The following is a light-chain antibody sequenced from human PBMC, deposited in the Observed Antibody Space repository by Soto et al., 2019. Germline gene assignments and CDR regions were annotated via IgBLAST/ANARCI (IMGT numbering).Light chain of an antibody. CDR2: ANT. J-gene: IGLJ1*01. CDR3: QSYDSSLSGYV. V-gene: IGLV1-40*01. CDR1: SSNIGAGYD. Sequence: QSVLTQPPSVFGAPGQRVTISCTGSSSNIGAGYDVHWYQQLPGTSPKLLIYANTNRPSGVPDRFSGSKSGTSASLAITGLQAEDEADYDCQSYDSSLSGYVFGTGTKVTVL.